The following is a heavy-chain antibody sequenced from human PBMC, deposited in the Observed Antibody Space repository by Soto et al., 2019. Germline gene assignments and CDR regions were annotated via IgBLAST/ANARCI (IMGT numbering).Heavy chain of an antibody. D-gene: IGHD6-13*01. V-gene: IGHV4-31*03. CDR3: ARGEEGAAAGTFSSGWPRFDY. Sequence: SETLSLTCTVSGGSISSGGYYWSWIRQHPGKGLEWIGYIYYSGSTYYNPSLKSRVTISVDTSKNQFSLKLSSVTAADTAVYYCARGEEGAAAGTFSSGWPRFDYWGQGTLVTVSS. CDR1: GGSISSGGYY. J-gene: IGHJ4*02. CDR2: IYYSGST.